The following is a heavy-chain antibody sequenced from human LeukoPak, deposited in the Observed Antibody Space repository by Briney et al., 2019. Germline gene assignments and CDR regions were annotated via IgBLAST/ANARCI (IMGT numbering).Heavy chain of an antibody. J-gene: IGHJ3*02. CDR1: GGSISSGGYY. Sequence: SETLSLTCTVSGGSISSGGYYWSWIRQHPGKGLEWIGYIYYSGSTYYNPSLKSRVTISVDTSKNQFSLKLSSVTAADTAVYYCARATHQPYSSSSLTQMRAFDIWGQGTMVTVSS. CDR3: ARATHQPYSSSSLTQMRAFDI. D-gene: IGHD6-6*01. CDR2: IYYSGST. V-gene: IGHV4-31*03.